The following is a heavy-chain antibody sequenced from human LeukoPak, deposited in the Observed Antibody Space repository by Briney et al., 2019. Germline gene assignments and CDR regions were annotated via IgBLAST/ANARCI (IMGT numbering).Heavy chain of an antibody. CDR1: GYTFTSYG. V-gene: IGHV1-18*01. CDR2: ISPYNGNT. Sequence: ASVKVSCKASGYTFTSYGISWVRQAPGQGLEWMGWISPYNGNTNYAQKLQGRVTMTTDTSTSTAYMELRSLRSDDTAVYYCASGVQYYYDSSGSLDAFDIWGQGTMVTVSS. D-gene: IGHD3-22*01. CDR3: ASGVQYYYDSSGSLDAFDI. J-gene: IGHJ3*02.